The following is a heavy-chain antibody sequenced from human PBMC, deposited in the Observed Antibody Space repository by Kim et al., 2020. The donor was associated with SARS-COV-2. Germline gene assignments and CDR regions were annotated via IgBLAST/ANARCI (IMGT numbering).Heavy chain of an antibody. D-gene: IGHD2-15*01. Sequence: SETLSLTCTVSGDSISDYSWSWIRQSPGKGLEWIGYIYYGGSTNNNPSLRSRVTISADTSKHQISLKLRSVTAADTAVYYCARHGLIGGFGAAENWFDPWGQGTLVTVSS. CDR1: GDSISDYS. CDR2: IYYGGST. CDR3: ARHGLIGGFGAAENWFDP. J-gene: IGHJ5*02. V-gene: IGHV4-59*08.